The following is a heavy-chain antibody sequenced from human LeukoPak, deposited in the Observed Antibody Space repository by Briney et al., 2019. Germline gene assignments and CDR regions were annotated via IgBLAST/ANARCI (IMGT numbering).Heavy chain of an antibody. CDR2: ICGSGSST. Sequence: PGGSLRLSCAASGFTFSTYVMSWVLQAPGKGLEWVSAICGSGSSTYYADSVNGRFTISIDNSRNTLYLQMNSLRAEDTAVYHCAKPHYGSGYNSWGQGTLITVSS. V-gene: IGHV3-23*01. J-gene: IGHJ4*02. CDR3: AKPHYGSGYNS. CDR1: GFTFSTYV. D-gene: IGHD3-3*02.